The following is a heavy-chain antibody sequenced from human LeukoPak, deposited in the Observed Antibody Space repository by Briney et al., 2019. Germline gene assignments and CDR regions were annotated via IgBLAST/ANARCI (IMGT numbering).Heavy chain of an antibody. CDR1: GFTFSSSA. D-gene: IGHD5-24*01. Sequence: GGSLRLSCAASGFTFSSSAMSWVRQAPGKGLGWVSTISGSDSSTYYADSVKGRFTISRDNSKNTLYLQMNSLRADDTAVYYCAKSGYNRFDYWGQGTLVTVSS. V-gene: IGHV3-23*01. J-gene: IGHJ4*02. CDR2: ISGSDSST. CDR3: AKSGYNRFDY.